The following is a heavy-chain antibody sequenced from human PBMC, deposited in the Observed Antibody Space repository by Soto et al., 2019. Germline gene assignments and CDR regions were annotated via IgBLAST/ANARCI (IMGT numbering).Heavy chain of an antibody. CDR3: ARGRADSSCYYYANDY. D-gene: IGHD3-22*01. J-gene: IGHJ4*02. CDR1: GGSISSGDYY. V-gene: IGHV4-31*03. CDR2: IFYSGST. Sequence: QVQLQESGPGLVKPSQTLSLTCTVSGGSISSGDYYWSWIRQHPGKGLEWIGYIFYSGSTYYNPSLKSRVTISADTSKNQFSLKLTSVTAADTAVYYCARGRADSSCYYYANDYWGQGTLVTVSS.